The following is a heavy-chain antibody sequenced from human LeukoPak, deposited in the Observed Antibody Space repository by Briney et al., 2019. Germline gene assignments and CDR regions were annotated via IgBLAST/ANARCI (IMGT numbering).Heavy chain of an antibody. V-gene: IGHV1-18*01. Sequence: VASVKVSCKASGYTFTSYGISWVRQAPGQGLEWMGWISAYNGNTNYAQKLQGRVTMTTDTSTNTAYMELKSLRSDDTAVYYCAREECSIGVCYPSGYWGQGTLVTVSS. CDR3: AREECSIGVCYPSGY. CDR1: GYTFTSYG. D-gene: IGHD2-8*01. CDR2: ISAYNGNT. J-gene: IGHJ4*02.